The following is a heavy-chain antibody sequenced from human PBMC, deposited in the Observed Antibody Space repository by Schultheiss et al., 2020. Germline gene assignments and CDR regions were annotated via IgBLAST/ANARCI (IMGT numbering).Heavy chain of an antibody. J-gene: IGHJ4*02. CDR2: IKQDGSEK. CDR1: GFTFSSYA. Sequence: GGSLRLSFAASGFTFSSYAMHWVRQAPGKGLEWVANIKQDGSEKYYADSVKGRFTISRDNSKNSLYLQMNSLRAEDTAVYYCARIGHHYYDSSGYYSAGSIDYWGQGTLVTVSS. CDR3: ARIGHHYYDSSGYYSAGSIDY. V-gene: IGHV3-7*01. D-gene: IGHD3-22*01.